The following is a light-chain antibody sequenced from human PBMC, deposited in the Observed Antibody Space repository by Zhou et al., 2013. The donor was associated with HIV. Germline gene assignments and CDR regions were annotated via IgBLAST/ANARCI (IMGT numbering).Light chain of an antibody. CDR2: GNS. J-gene: IGLJ1*01. CDR1: SSNIGAGYD. CDR3: QSYDSSLSAAV. V-gene: IGLV1-40*01. Sequence: QSVLTQPPSVSGAPGQRVTISCTGSSSNIGAGYDVQWYQRFPGKAPQVVIYGNSNRPSEVSDRFSASKSGTSASWPSLDSGLAMRLTYFCQSYDSSLSAAVFGARDPG.